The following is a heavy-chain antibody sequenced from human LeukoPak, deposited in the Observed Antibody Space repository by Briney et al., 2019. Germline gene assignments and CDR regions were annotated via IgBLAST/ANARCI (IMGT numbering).Heavy chain of an antibody. J-gene: IGHJ4*02. Sequence: GGSLRLSCTASGFTFGDYAMSWVRQAPGKGPEWVGFIRSKAYGGTTEYAASVKGRFTISRDDSKSIAYLQMNSLKTEGTAVYYCTLSTVTPFDYWGQGTLVTVSS. V-gene: IGHV3-49*04. CDR3: TLSTVTPFDY. D-gene: IGHD4-17*01. CDR1: GFTFGDYA. CDR2: IRSKAYGGTT.